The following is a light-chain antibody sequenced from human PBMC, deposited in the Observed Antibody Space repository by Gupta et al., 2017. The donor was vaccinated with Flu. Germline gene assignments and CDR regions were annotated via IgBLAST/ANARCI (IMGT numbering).Light chain of an antibody. J-gene: IGKJ1*01. Sequence: PATLGQPASTSCRSSKSLVTSNANTYSNCFPHRTGQSPRRLICRVSNRHCGVPDRISGSGSGTDVTLKISRVEPEDVVVYFCMHGAQSQTFGQGTKVEIK. V-gene: IGKV2-30*01. CDR2: RVS. CDR1: KSLVTSNANTY. CDR3: MHGAQSQT.